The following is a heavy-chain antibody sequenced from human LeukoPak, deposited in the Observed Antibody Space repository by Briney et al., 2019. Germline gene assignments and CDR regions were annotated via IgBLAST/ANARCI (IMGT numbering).Heavy chain of an antibody. CDR2: IKQDGSEK. CDR3: AREKDFWSGYYTNYYYGMDV. V-gene: IGHV3-7*01. D-gene: IGHD3-3*01. CDR1: GFTFSNYW. J-gene: IGHJ6*02. Sequence: GGSLRLSCAASGFTFSNYWMSWVRQAPGKGLEWVANIKQDGSEKYYVDSVKGRFTISRDNSRNTLYLQMNSLRAEDTAVYYCAREKDFWSGYYTNYYYGMDVWGQGTTVTVSS.